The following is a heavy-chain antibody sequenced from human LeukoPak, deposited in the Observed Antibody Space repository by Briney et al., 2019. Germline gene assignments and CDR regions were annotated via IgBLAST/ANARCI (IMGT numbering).Heavy chain of an antibody. Sequence: SETLSLTCTVYGGSISSYYWSWIRQPPGKGLEWIGYIYYSGSTNYNPSLKSRVTISVDTSKNQFSLKLSSVTAADTAVYYCARGSHELGYCSGGSCYGRFDPWGQGTLVTVSS. D-gene: IGHD2-15*01. J-gene: IGHJ5*02. CDR1: GGSISSYY. V-gene: IGHV4-59*01. CDR3: ARGSHELGYCSGGSCYGRFDP. CDR2: IYYSGST.